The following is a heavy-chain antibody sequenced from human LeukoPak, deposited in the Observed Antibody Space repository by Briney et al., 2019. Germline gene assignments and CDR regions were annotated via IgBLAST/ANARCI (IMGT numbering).Heavy chain of an antibody. J-gene: IGHJ5*02. CDR1: GFTFSSYS. D-gene: IGHD3-10*01. CDR3: ARDGWFGDNNWFDP. CDR2: ISSASNTI. V-gene: IGHV3-48*01. Sequence: GGSLRLSCAASGFTFSSYSMNWVRQAPGKGLEWVSYISSASNTIYYADSVKGRSTISRDNAKNSLYLQMNSLRAEDTAMYYCARDGWFGDNNWFDPWGQGTLVTVSS.